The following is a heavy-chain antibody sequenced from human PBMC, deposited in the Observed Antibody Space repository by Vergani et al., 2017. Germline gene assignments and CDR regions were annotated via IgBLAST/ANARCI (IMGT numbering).Heavy chain of an antibody. Sequence: EVQLLESGGGLVQPGGSLRLSCAASGFTFSSYAMSWVRQAPGKGLEWVSAISGSGGSTYYADSVKGRFTISRDNSKNTLYLQMNSLRAEDTAVYYCASRGGYDSHAWRAFDIWGQGTMVTVSS. D-gene: IGHD5-12*01. J-gene: IGHJ3*02. CDR1: GFTFSSYA. V-gene: IGHV3-23*01. CDR2: ISGSGGST. CDR3: ASRGGYDSHAWRAFDI.